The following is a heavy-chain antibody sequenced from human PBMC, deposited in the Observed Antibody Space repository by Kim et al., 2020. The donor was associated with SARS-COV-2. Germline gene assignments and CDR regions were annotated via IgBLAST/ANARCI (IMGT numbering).Heavy chain of an antibody. D-gene: IGHD6-13*01. CDR2: INSDGSST. J-gene: IGHJ6*02. V-gene: IGHV3-74*01. CDR1: GFTFSSYG. CDR3: ARVGGGSSWYSSYDYYGLDV. Sequence: GGSLRLSCAASGFTFSSYGMHWVRQAPGKGLEWVSRINSDGSSTSYADSVKGRFTISRDNAKNTLYLQMNSLRAEDTAVYYCARVGGGSSWYSSYDYYGLDVWGQGTTVTVSS.